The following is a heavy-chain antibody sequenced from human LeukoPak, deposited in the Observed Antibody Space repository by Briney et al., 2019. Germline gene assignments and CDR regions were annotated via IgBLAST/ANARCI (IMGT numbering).Heavy chain of an antibody. CDR1: GGSISSYY. J-gene: IGHJ5*02. Sequence: PSETLSLTCTVSGGSISSYYWSWIRQPPGKGLEWIGYIYYSGSTNYNPSLKSRVTIPVDTSKNQFSLKLSSVTAADTAVYYCARVFRHCSSTSCYFSWFDPWGQGTLVTVSS. CDR3: ARVFRHCSSTSCYFSWFDP. V-gene: IGHV4-59*01. D-gene: IGHD2-2*01. CDR2: IYYSGST.